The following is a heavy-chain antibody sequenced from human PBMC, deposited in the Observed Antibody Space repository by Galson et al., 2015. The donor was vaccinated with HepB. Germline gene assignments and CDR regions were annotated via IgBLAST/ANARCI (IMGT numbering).Heavy chain of an antibody. J-gene: IGHJ4*02. CDR1: GYTLTHYH. CDR2: IFAGGGNT. V-gene: IGHV1-46*01. CDR3: ARETPDTYYFDY. Sequence: SVKVSCKASGYTLTHYHFHWVRQAPGQGPEWMGKIFAGGGNTRYAERFQGRVTLTRDSSTGTIYMEVSSLRSDDTAVYYCARETPDTYYFDYWGQGTLVTVSS. D-gene: IGHD2-15*01.